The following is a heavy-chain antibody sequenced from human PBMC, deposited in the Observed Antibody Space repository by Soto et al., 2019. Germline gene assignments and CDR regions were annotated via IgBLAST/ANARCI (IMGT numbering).Heavy chain of an antibody. Sequence: SVKVSCKASGGTFSSYAISWVRQAPGQGLEWMGGIIPIFGTANYAQKFQGRVTITADESTSTAYMELSSLRSEDTAVYYCARHDSYSSGRSPPVDYWGQGTLVTVSS. CDR1: GGTFSSYA. CDR2: IIPIFGTA. J-gene: IGHJ4*02. D-gene: IGHD6-19*01. CDR3: ARHDSYSSGRSPPVDY. V-gene: IGHV1-69*13.